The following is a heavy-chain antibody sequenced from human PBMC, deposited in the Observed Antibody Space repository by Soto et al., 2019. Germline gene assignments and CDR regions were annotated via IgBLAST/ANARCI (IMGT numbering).Heavy chain of an antibody. D-gene: IGHD6-13*01. CDR3: TTADLAAAAPIAY. Sequence: GGSLRLSCAASGFTFSNAWMSWVRQAPGKGLEWVGRIKSKTDGGTTDYAAPVKGRFAISRDDSKNTLYLQMNSLKTEDTAVYYCTTADLAAAAPIAYWGQGTLVTISS. CDR1: GFTFSNAW. V-gene: IGHV3-15*01. J-gene: IGHJ4*02. CDR2: IKSKTDGGTT.